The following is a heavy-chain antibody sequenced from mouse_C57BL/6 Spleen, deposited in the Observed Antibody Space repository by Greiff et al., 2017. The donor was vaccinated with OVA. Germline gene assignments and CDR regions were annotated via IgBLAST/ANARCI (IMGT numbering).Heavy chain of an antibody. CDR2: IDPNSGGT. D-gene: IGHD2-4*01. CDR3: ARGNDYDEYYYAMDY. CDR1: GYTFTSYW. Sequence: QVQLKQPGAELVKPGASVKLSCKASGYTFTSYWMHWVKQRPGRGLEWIGRIDPNSGGTKYNEKFKSKATLTVDKPSSTAYMQLSSLTSEDSAVYYCARGNDYDEYYYAMDYWGQGTSVTVSS. J-gene: IGHJ4*01. V-gene: IGHV1-72*01.